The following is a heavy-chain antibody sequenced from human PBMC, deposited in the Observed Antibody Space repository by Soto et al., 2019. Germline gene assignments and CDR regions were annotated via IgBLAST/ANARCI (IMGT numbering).Heavy chain of an antibody. CDR2: ITYDGSNQ. Sequence: TGGSLRLSXAASGFIFSSYTMHWVRQAPGKGLEWVGVITYDGSNQYYADSVEGRFTISRDNSRNMLFLQMNSLRPDDTAVYYCARAPSGSYPEFDYWGQGTLVTVSS. CDR1: GFIFSSYT. J-gene: IGHJ4*02. V-gene: IGHV3-30-3*01. CDR3: ARAPSGSYPEFDY. D-gene: IGHD1-26*01.